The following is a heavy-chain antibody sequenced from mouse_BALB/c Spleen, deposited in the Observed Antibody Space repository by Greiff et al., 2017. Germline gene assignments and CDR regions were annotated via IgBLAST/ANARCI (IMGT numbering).Heavy chain of an antibody. D-gene: IGHD1-1*01. CDR2: IDPSDSYT. CDR1: GYTFTSYW. CDR3: ANLRDFDY. V-gene: IGHV1-69*02. Sequence: QVQLQQPGAELVKPGASVKLSCKASGYTFTSYWMHWVKQRPGQGLEWIGEIDPSDSYTNYNQKFKGKATLTVDKSSSTAYMQLSSLTSEDSAVYYCANLRDFDYWGQGTTLTVSS. J-gene: IGHJ2*01.